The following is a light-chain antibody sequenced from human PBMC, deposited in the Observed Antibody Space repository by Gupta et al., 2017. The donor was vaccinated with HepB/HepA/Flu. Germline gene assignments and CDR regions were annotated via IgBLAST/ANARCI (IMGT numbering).Light chain of an antibody. J-gene: IGKJ1*01. CDR1: QSISTY. Sequence: TQLPSSLSASVADRVTITGRASQSISTYLTWYQQRPGKAPNLLIYVASSLQSGVLSRFSGSGSGTDFTLTISDLQPEDFATYYCQQCYSTPSTFGQGTRVEIK. CDR2: VAS. V-gene: IGKV1-39*01. CDR3: QQCYSTPST.